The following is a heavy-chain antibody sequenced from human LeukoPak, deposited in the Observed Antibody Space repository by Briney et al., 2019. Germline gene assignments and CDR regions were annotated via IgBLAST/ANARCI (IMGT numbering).Heavy chain of an antibody. CDR3: AKDLGDCGGDCYWGLDY. Sequence: GSLRLSCAASGFTFSSYGMHWVRQAPGKGLEWVAVISYDGSNKYYADSVKGRFTISRDNSKNTLYLQMNSLRAEDTAVYYCAKDLGDCGGDCYWGLDYWGQGTLVTVSS. D-gene: IGHD2-21*02. V-gene: IGHV3-30*18. J-gene: IGHJ4*02. CDR2: ISYDGSNK. CDR1: GFTFSSYG.